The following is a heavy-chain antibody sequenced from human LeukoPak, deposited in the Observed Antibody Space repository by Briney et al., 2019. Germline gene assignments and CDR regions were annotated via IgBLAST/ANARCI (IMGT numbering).Heavy chain of an antibody. Sequence: PSETLSLTCTVSGGSISSYYWSWIRQPPGKGLEWIGYIYYSGSTNYNPSLKSRVTISVDTSKNQFSLKLSSVTAADTAVYYCARHGGYWYYDSSGADAFDIWGQGTMVTVPS. J-gene: IGHJ3*02. D-gene: IGHD3-22*01. CDR2: IYYSGST. V-gene: IGHV4-59*08. CDR1: GGSISSYY. CDR3: ARHGGYWYYDSSGADAFDI.